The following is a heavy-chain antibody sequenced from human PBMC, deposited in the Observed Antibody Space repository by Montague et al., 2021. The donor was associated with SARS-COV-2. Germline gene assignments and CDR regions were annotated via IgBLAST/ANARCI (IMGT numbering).Heavy chain of an antibody. CDR2: IHHIVGT. V-gene: IGHV4-59*12. CDR3: ATVFGGCSATSCYLYN. CDR1: GGSINNYY. J-gene: IGHJ4*02. D-gene: IGHD2-2*01. Sequence: SETLSLTCSVSGGSINNYYWGWVRQSPGKGLEWIGEIHHIVGTNYNTSLKSRVSISVDKSRNQFSLNLNSVTAADTAFYYCATVFGGCSATSCYLYNWGRGTLVTVSS.